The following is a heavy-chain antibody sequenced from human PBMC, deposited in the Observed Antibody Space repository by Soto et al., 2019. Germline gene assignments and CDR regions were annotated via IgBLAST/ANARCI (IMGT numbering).Heavy chain of an antibody. D-gene: IGHD6-6*01. J-gene: IGHJ6*02. V-gene: IGHV3-30-3*01. CDR1: GFTFSSYA. CDR3: ARAAAARLYYYYGMDV. Sequence: QVQLVESGGGVVQPGRSLRLSCAASGFTFSSYAMHWVRQAPGKGLEWVAVISYDGSNKYYADSVKGRFTISRDNSKNTLYLQMNSLRAEDTAVYYCARAAAARLYYYYGMDVWGQGTLVTVSS. CDR2: ISYDGSNK.